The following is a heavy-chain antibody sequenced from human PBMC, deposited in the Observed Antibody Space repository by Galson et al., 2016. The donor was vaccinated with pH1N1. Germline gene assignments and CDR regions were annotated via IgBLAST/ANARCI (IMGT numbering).Heavy chain of an antibody. D-gene: IGHD3-22*01. V-gene: IGHV3-9*01. CDR1: GFTFDDYA. J-gene: IGHJ3*02. CDR3: ARGVGYYYGGAFDI. CDR2: ISWNSGSI. Sequence: SLRLSCAASGFTFDDYAMHWVRQAPGKGLEWVSGISWNSGSIGYADSVKGRFTISRDNAKNSLYLQMNSLRAEDTAFYYCARGVGYYYGGAFDIWGQGTMVTVSS.